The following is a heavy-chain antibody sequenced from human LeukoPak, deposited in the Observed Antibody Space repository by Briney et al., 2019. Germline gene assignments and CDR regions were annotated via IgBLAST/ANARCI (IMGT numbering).Heavy chain of an antibody. CDR2: INPNSGGT. J-gene: IGHJ4*02. V-gene: IGHV1-2*02. D-gene: IGHD3-22*01. CDR1: GYTFTGYY. CDR3: ARVSRFYYDSSGDFDY. Sequence: ASVKVSCKASGYTFTGYYMHWVRQAPGQGLEWMGWINPNSGGTNYAQRFQGRVTMTRDTSISTAYIELNRLRSDDTAVYYCARVSRFYYDSSGDFDYWGQGSLVTVSS.